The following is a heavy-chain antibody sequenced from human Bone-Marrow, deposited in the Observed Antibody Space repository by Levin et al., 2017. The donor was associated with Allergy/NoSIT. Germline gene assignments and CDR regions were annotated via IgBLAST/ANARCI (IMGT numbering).Heavy chain of an antibody. CDR3: ATGYSGYLKL. CDR1: GDTFNRYT. V-gene: IGHV1-69*02. CDR2: LNPILGVT. D-gene: IGHD5-12*01. J-gene: IGHJ4*02. Sequence: GASVKVSCKASGDTFNRYTINWVRQAPGQGLKWMGRLNPILGVTNYAQQLQGRVTITADKSTSIAYMELSSLSSQDTAVYYCATGYSGYLKLWGQGTPVTVSS.